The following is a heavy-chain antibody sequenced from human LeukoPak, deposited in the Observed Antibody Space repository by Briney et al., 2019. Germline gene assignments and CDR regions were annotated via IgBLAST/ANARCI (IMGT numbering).Heavy chain of an antibody. D-gene: IGHD3-16*01. J-gene: IGHJ4*02. CDR1: GGTFRSYA. CDR2: IIPIFGTA. V-gene: IGHV1-69*01. Sequence: GASVKGSCEASGGTFRSYAISWVRQAPGQGLEWMGGIIPIFGTANYAQKFQGRVTITADESTSTAYMELSSLRSEDTAVYYCAELWAVNGYFDYWGQGTLVTVSS. CDR3: AELWAVNGYFDY.